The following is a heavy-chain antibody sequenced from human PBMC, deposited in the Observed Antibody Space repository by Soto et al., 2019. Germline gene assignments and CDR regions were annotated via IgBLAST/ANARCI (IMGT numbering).Heavy chain of an antibody. CDR2: INHSGST. CDR1: GGSFSGYY. V-gene: IGHV4-34*01. CDR3: VRRAYCIKVVCPEHNWLDP. D-gene: IGHD2-8*01. Sequence: SETLSLTCAVYGGSFSGYYWSWIRQPPGKGLEWIGEINHSGSTNYNPSLKSRVTISVDTSKNQFSLKLSSVTAADTAVYYCVRRAYCIKVVCPEHNWLDPWDQGTLVTVSS. J-gene: IGHJ5*02.